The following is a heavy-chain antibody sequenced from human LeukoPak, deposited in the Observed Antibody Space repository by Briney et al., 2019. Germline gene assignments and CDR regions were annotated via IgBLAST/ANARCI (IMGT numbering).Heavy chain of an antibody. CDR3: AKDGIAVGELYAFDI. CDR2: IKSKTDGGTT. CDR1: GFTFSNAW. D-gene: IGHD6-19*01. Sequence: MTGGSLRLSCAASGFTFSNAWMSWVRQAPGKGLEWVGRIKSKTDGGTTDYAAPVKGRFTISRDDSKNTLYLQMNSLKTEDTAVYYCAKDGIAVGELYAFDIWGRGTMVTVSS. J-gene: IGHJ3*02. V-gene: IGHV3-15*01.